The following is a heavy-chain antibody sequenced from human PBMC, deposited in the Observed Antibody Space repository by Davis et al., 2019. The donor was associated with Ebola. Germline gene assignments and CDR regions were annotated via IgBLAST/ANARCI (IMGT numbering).Heavy chain of an antibody. Sequence: MPSETLSLTCSVSGGSISSSNYFWGWIRQSPGKGLEYIGSIYFSGGSYYNPSLRSRVTISIDTSNNHFSLKLTSVTAADTSVYYCARYTTGWFDFDYWGQGTLVTVSS. J-gene: IGHJ4*02. V-gene: IGHV4-39*02. CDR2: IYFSGGS. CDR1: GGSISSSNYF. CDR3: ARYTTGWFDFDY. D-gene: IGHD6-19*01.